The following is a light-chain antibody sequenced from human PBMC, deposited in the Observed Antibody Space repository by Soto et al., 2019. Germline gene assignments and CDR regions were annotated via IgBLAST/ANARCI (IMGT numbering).Light chain of an antibody. V-gene: IGLV2-14*01. CDR1: SSDIGGYDY. Sequence: QSALTQPASVSGSPGQSITLSCTGTSSDIGGYDYVSWYQQHPGKAPKLIIYDVNNRPSGVSNRFSGSKSGNTASLTISGLAAEDAADYYCTSYASGSSHVVFGGGTQLTVL. CDR3: TSYASGSSHVV. CDR2: DVN. J-gene: IGLJ2*01.